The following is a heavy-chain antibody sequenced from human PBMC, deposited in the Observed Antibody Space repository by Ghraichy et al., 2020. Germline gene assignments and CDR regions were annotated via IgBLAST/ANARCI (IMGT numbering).Heavy chain of an antibody. V-gene: IGHV3-23*01. CDR3: AKDEGYCSSTSCYADD. CDR2: ISGSGGST. Sequence: GGSLRLSCAASGFTFSSYAMSWVRQAPGKGLEWVSAISGSGGSTYYADSVKGRFNISRDNAKNTLYLQMNSLRAEDTAVYYCAKDEGYCSSTSCYADDWGQGTLVTVSS. J-gene: IGHJ4*02. CDR1: GFTFSSYA. D-gene: IGHD2-2*01.